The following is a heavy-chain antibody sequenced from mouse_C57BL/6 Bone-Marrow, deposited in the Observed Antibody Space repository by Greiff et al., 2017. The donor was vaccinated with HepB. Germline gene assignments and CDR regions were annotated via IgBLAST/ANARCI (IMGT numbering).Heavy chain of an antibody. CDR1: GFTFSSYG. J-gene: IGHJ3*01. CDR2: ISSGGSYT. Sequence: EVQLVESGGDLVKPGGSLKLSCAASGFTFSSYGMSWVRQTPDKRLEWVATISSGGSYTYYPDSVKGRFTISRDNAKNTLYLQMSSLKSEDTAMYYCARLRFAYWGQGTLVTVSA. V-gene: IGHV5-6*01. CDR3: ARLRFAY.